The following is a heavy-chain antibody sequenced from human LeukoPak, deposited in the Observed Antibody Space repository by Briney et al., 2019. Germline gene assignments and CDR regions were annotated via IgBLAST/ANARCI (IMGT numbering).Heavy chain of an antibody. V-gene: IGHV3-7*01. J-gene: IGHJ4*02. CDR3: ATPSGYYPFDC. CDR2: INQDGSEK. CDR1: GFTFSSNW. Sequence: QSGGSLRLSCAASGFTFSSNWMSWVRQAPGKGLEWVANINQDGSEKNYVDSLKGRFTISRDNAKNSLYLQMNSLRAEDTAVYYCATPSGYYPFDCCGQGTLVTVSS. D-gene: IGHD3-3*01.